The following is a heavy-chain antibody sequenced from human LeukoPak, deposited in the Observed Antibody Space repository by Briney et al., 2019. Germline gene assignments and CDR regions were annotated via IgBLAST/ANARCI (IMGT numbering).Heavy chain of an antibody. CDR3: ATVVPLGYFDY. J-gene: IGHJ4*02. CDR2: IYSGGST. Sequence: GESLRLSCAASGFTFSSYAMNWVRRPPGKGLEWVSVIYSGGSTYYADAVKGRFTISRDNSKNTLYLQMNSLRAEDTAVYYCATVVPLGYFDYWGQGTLVTVSS. D-gene: IGHD1-1*01. V-gene: IGHV3-23*03. CDR1: GFTFSSYA.